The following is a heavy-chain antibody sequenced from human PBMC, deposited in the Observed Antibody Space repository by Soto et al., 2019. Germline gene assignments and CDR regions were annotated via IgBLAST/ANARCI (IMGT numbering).Heavy chain of an antibody. V-gene: IGHV3-23*01. D-gene: IGHD3-3*01. Sequence: EGSLGLYCAASGFTFSNFAMSWFRQDPGKGLEWVATISGSGAVTHYADSVKGRFSISRDSSNSTLSLHTSGLRAEDTAIYYCATVSPLRFFVRWGQGTLVTVSS. CDR3: ATVSPLRFFVR. J-gene: IGHJ4*02. CDR2: ISGSGAVT. CDR1: GFTFSNFA.